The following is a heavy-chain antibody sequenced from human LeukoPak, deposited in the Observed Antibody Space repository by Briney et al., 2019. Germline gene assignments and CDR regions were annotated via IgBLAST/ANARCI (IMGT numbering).Heavy chain of an antibody. CDR1: GGSISSGDYY. D-gene: IGHD2-15*01. V-gene: IGHV4-30-4*08. J-gene: IGHJ4*02. CDR3: ARRRHLGGYFDY. CDR2: IYYSGST. Sequence: SETLSLTCTVSGGSISSGDYYWSWIRQPPGKGLEWIGYIYYSGSTYYNPSLKSRVTISVDTSKNQFSLKLSSVTAADPAVYYCARRRHLGGYFDYWGQGTLVTVSS.